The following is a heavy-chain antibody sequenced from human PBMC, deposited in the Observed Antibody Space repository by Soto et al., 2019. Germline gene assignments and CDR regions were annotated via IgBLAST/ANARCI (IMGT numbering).Heavy chain of an antibody. CDR1: GFTFRSYG. Sequence: QMQLVESGGGVVQPGRSLRLSCAASGFTFRSYGIHRVRQAPGKGLEWVALIGFDGSKKYYVDSVKGRFAVYRENSRNTVYLQMNSLRVEDTAVYYCARDRLVPYGYGMDVWGQGTTVTASS. CDR2: IGFDGSKK. J-gene: IGHJ6*02. D-gene: IGHD2-2*01. CDR3: ARDRLVPYGYGMDV. V-gene: IGHV3-33*01.